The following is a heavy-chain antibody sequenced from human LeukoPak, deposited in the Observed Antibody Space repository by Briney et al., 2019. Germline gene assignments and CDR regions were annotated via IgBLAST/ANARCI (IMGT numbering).Heavy chain of an antibody. J-gene: IGHJ4*02. CDR2: ISSSSSYI. Sequence: PGGSLRLSCAASGFTFSSYSMNWVRQAPGKGLEWVSSISSSSSYIYYADSVKGRFTISRDNAKNSLYLQMSSLKTEDTAVYYCARGFRYGSNWGFDYWGQGTLVTVSS. CDR3: ARGFRYGSNWGFDY. CDR1: GFTFSSYS. V-gene: IGHV3-21*04. D-gene: IGHD5-24*01.